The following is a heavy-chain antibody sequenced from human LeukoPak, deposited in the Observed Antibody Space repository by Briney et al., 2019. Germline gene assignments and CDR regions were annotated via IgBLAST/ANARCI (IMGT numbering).Heavy chain of an antibody. V-gene: IGHV6-1*01. D-gene: IGHD6-13*01. Sequence: SQTPSLTCAISGDSVSSNSAAWNRIRQSPSRGLEWLGRTYYRSKWYNDYAVSVKSRITINPDTSKNQFSLQLNSVTPEDTAVYYCARGAIGYSSSWYVLGRNGMDVWGQGTTVTVSS. J-gene: IGHJ6*02. CDR2: TYYRSKWYN. CDR3: ARGAIGYSSSWYVLGRNGMDV. CDR1: GDSVSSNSAA.